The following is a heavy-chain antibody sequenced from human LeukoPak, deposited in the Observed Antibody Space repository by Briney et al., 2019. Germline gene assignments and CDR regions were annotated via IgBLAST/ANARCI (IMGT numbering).Heavy chain of an antibody. Sequence: GGSLRLSCAASGLIFSNYWMTWVRQAPGKGLEWVANIKEDGSETYYVDSVKGRFTISRDTAKNSLYLQMNSLRAEDTAVYYCARDQYGDYALDYWGQGTLVTVSS. CDR3: ARDQYGDYALDY. CDR2: IKEDGSET. CDR1: GLIFSNYW. D-gene: IGHD4-17*01. J-gene: IGHJ4*02. V-gene: IGHV3-7*01.